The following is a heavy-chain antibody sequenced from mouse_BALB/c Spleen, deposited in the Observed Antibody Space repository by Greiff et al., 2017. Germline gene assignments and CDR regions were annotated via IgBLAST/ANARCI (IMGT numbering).Heavy chain of an antibody. CDR3: ARDYVSNWFAY. CDR2: INPSTGYT. Sequence: QVQLKQSGAELAKPGASVKMSCKASGYTFTSYWMHWVKQRPGQGLEWIGYINPSTGYTEYNQKFKDKATLTADKSSSTAYMQLSSLTSEDSTVYYCARDYVSNWFAYWGQGTLVTVSA. V-gene: IGHV1-7*01. D-gene: IGHD1-1*01. CDR1: GYTFTSYW. J-gene: IGHJ3*01.